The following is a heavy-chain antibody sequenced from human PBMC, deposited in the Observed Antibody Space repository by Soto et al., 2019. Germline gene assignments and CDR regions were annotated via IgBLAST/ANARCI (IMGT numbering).Heavy chain of an antibody. Sequence: SETLSLTCTVSGGSISSGDYYWSWIRQPPGKGLEWIGYIYYSGSTYYNPSLKSRVTISVDTSKNQFSLKLSSVTAADTAVYYCARAPSHYYYYYGMDVWGQGATVTVSS. CDR2: IYYSGST. J-gene: IGHJ6*02. CDR3: ARAPSHYYYYYGMDV. CDR1: GGSISSGDYY. V-gene: IGHV4-30-4*01.